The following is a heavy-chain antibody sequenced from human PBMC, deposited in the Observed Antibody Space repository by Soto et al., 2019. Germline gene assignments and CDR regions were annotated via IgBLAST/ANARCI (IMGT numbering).Heavy chain of an antibody. CDR3: AKDMTTVTTFPYYYYYYMDV. J-gene: IGHJ6*03. V-gene: IGHV3-23*01. CDR1: GFTFSSYA. D-gene: IGHD4-4*01. Sequence: GGSLRLSCAASGFTFSSYAMSWVRQAPGKGLEWVSAISGRGGSTYYADSVKGRFTISRDNSKNTLYLQMNSLRAEDTAVYYCAKDMTTVTTFPYYYYYYMDVWGKGTTVTVSS. CDR2: ISGRGGST.